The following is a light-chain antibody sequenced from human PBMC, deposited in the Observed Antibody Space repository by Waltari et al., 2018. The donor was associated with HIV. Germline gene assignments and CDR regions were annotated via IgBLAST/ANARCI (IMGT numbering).Light chain of an antibody. J-gene: IGKJ2*01. CDR2: KAS. V-gene: IGKV1-5*03. Sequence: DIQMTQSPSTLSASVGDRVTITCRASQSISTWLAWYQQKPGKAPKLLIYKASSLESGVPSRFSGSGSGTECTLTITSLQPDDFATYYGQHYTSYPFGQGTKVEIK. CDR3: QHYTSYP. CDR1: QSISTW.